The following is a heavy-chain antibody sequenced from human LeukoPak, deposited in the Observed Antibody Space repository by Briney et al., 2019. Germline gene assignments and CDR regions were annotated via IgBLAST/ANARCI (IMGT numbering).Heavy chain of an antibody. CDR3: ARDSESWTETGPRFDY. D-gene: IGHD3-9*01. CDR1: GFTFYDHG. V-gene: IGHV3-20*04. Sequence: PGGSLRLSCTASGFTFYDHGMTWVRQATGKGLEWISGINSDGGSTGYADSVKGRFTISRDNAKNSLYLQMNSLRVEDTAVYYCARDSESWTETGPRFDYWGQGTLVTVSS. CDR2: INSDGGST. J-gene: IGHJ4*02.